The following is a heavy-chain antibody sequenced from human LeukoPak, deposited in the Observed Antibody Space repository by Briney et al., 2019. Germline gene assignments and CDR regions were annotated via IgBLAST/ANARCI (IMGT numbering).Heavy chain of an antibody. Sequence: ASVKVSCKDSGYTFTGYSMHWVRQAPGQGVEWMGWIYPNSGGTNYAQKFQGRVTMTRGTSIGTAYMELSRLRSDDTAVYYCARDLRVATPIDYWGQGTLVTVSS. CDR1: GYTFTGYS. CDR3: ARDLRVATPIDY. CDR2: IYPNSGGT. J-gene: IGHJ4*02. V-gene: IGHV1-2*02. D-gene: IGHD5-12*01.